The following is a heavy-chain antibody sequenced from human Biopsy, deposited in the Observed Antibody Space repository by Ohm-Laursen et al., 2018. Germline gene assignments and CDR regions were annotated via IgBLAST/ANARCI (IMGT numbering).Heavy chain of an antibody. Sequence: ASVEVSCKASGYTFTSYYLHWVRQAPGQGLEWTGRINPNNDNTAYAQKFQGRITMTKDTSTSTVYMDLSSLTFDDSAVYYCARGPRGLVVITTTALYFDYWGQGNLVTVSS. J-gene: IGHJ4*02. CDR2: INPNNDNT. CDR3: ARGPRGLVVITTTALYFDY. CDR1: GYTFTSYY. V-gene: IGHV1-46*01. D-gene: IGHD3-22*01.